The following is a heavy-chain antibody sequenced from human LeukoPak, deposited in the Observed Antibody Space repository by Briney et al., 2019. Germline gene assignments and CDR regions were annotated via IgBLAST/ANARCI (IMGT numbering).Heavy chain of an antibody. D-gene: IGHD4-23*01. CDR3: ATAVATTEIDY. CDR1: GYTFTNYY. J-gene: IGHJ4*02. Sequence: ASVKISCKVSGYTFTNYYMHWVQQAPGRGLEWMGLVDPEDGETIYAEKFQGRVTITADTSTDTAYMELSSLRSEDTAVYYCATAVATTEIDYWGQGTLVTVSS. CDR2: VDPEDGET. V-gene: IGHV1-69-2*01.